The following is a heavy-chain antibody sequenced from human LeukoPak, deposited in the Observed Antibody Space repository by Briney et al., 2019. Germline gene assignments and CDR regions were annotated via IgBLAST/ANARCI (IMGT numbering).Heavy chain of an antibody. D-gene: IGHD5-18*01. CDR1: GGSFSGYY. V-gene: IGHV4-34*01. CDR3: ARGPRRGYSYGYYYYYYMDV. Sequence: SETLSLTCAVYGGSFSGYYWSWIRQPPGKGLEWIGEINHSGSTNYNPPLKSRVTISVDTSKNQFSLKLSSVTAADTAVYYCARGPRRGYSYGYYYYYYMDVWGKGTTVTVSS. J-gene: IGHJ6*03. CDR2: INHSGST.